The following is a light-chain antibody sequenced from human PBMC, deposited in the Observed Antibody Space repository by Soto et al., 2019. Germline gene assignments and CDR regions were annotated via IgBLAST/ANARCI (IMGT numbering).Light chain of an antibody. CDR1: PSVNSN. V-gene: IGKV3-15*01. J-gene: IGKJ3*01. CDR3: QQYSNWPFT. Sequence: EIMMTQSPDTLSVSPGERATLSCRASPSVNSNLAWYQQKPGQAPRLLIYHASARAIGIPARFSGSASGTEFTLTISSLQSEDFAVYYCQQYSNWPFTFGPGTKVDMK. CDR2: HAS.